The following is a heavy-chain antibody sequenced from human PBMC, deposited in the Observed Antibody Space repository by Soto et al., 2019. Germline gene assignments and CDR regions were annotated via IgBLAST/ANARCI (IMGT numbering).Heavy chain of an antibody. V-gene: IGHV3-23*01. Sequence: EVQLLESGGGLVQPGGSLRLSCAASGFTFSSYAMRWVRQAPVKGLEWVSAISGSGGSTYYADSVKGRFTISRDNSKNTRYLQMNSRRAEDTAVYYCARRGSGGYYDYWGQGTLVTVSS. D-gene: IGHD6-19*01. CDR3: ARRGSGGYYDY. CDR2: ISGSGGST. J-gene: IGHJ4*02. CDR1: GFTFSSYA.